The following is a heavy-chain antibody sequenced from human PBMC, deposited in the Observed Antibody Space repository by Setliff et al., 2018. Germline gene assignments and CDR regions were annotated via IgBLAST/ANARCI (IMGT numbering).Heavy chain of an antibody. V-gene: IGHV4-38-2*01. CDR1: GHSIDSDSY. CDR2: LYRTANT. J-gene: IGHJ4*02. CDR3: ARQSGSGSSPYFDF. Sequence: SETLSLTCAASGHSIDSDSYWGWIRQSPGKGLEWIGSLYRTANTYYNPAVRSRVTISPDTSKNQFSLKLTSVTAADTAVYYCARQSGSGSSPYFDFWGQGTLVTVSS. D-gene: IGHD3-10*01.